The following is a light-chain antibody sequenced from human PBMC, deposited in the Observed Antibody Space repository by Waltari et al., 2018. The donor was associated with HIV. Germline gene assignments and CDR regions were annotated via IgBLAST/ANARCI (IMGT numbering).Light chain of an antibody. CDR1: QTVGSY. Sequence: DIDMTQSPSSLSASVGDRVTLTCRASQTVGSYLTWYQQKPGKAPKVLIYAASSLESGVPSRFSGSGSGTDFTLTIDSLQPEDFATYFCHQSYSYPRTFGQGTKVEIK. CDR3: HQSYSYPRT. V-gene: IGKV1-39*01. J-gene: IGKJ1*01. CDR2: AAS.